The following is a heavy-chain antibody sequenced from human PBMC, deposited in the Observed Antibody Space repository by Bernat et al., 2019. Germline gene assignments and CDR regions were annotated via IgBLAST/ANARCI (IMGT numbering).Heavy chain of an antibody. CDR1: FTFDDYG. CDR2: INWNGGST. D-gene: IGHD2-15*01. V-gene: IGHV3-20*03. J-gene: IGHJ4*02. Sequence: EVQLVESGGGVVRPGFTFDDYGMSWVRHAPGKGLEWVSGINWNGGSTGYADSVKGRFTISRDNAKNSLYLQMNSLGAEDTALYYCARSSGGSVQHFDYWGQGTLVTVSS. CDR3: ARSSGGSVQHFDY.